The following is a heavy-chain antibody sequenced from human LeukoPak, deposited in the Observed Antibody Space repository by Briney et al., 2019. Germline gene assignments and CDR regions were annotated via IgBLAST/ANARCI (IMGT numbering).Heavy chain of an antibody. D-gene: IGHD5-12*01. CDR3: ARRGIGGYDFDY. CDR2: ISSSSSYI. Sequence: PGGSLRLSCAVSGITVSRDYMNWVRQAPGKGLEWVSSISSSSSYIYYADSVKGRFTISRDNAKNSLYLQMNSLRAEDTAVYYCARRGIGGYDFDYWGQGTLVTVSS. J-gene: IGHJ4*02. CDR1: GITVSRDY. V-gene: IGHV3-21*01.